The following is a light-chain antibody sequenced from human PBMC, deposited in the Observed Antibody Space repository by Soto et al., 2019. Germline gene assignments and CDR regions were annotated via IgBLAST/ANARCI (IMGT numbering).Light chain of an antibody. Sequence: ILMPQSPSSLSASTGDRVTITSRASQGISSYLAWYQQKPGKAPKLLIYAASTLQSGVPSRFSGSGSGTDFTLTISCLQSEDFATYYCQQYYSYPWTFGQGTKVDIK. V-gene: IGKV1-8*01. J-gene: IGKJ1*01. CDR3: QQYYSYPWT. CDR1: QGISSY. CDR2: AAS.